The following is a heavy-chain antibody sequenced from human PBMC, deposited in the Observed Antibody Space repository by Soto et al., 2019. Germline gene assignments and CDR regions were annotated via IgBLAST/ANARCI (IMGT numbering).Heavy chain of an antibody. CDR2: ISYSGST. J-gene: IGHJ4*02. D-gene: IGHD3-22*01. CDR3: ARDRAYYDSNGLYFDY. CDR1: GDSISSYY. V-gene: IGHV4-59*01. Sequence: QVQLQESGPGLVKPSETLSLTCTVSGDSISSYYWSWIRQPPGKGLEWIGYISYSGSTNYNPSLMSRVTISEDTSKNQFSLKLTSLTAADTAVYYCARDRAYYDSNGLYFDYWGQGALVTVSS.